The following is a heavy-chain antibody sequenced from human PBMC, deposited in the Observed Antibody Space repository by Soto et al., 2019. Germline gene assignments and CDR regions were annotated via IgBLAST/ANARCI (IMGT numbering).Heavy chain of an antibody. Sequence: ASVKVSCKASGGTFSSYAISWVRQAPGQGLEWMGGIIPIFGTANYAQKFQGRVTITADESTSTAYMELSSLRSEDTAVYYCARVIKAAAYPLSYYFDYWGQGTLVTVS. D-gene: IGHD6-13*01. J-gene: IGHJ4*02. CDR1: GGTFSSYA. CDR3: ARVIKAAAYPLSYYFDY. CDR2: IIPIFGTA. V-gene: IGHV1-69*13.